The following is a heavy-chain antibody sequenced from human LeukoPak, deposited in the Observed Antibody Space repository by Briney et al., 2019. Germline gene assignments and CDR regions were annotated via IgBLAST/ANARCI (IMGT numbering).Heavy chain of an antibody. CDR3: AKDHRGAYDSSFFDF. V-gene: IGHV1-46*01. CDR2: INPSGGGT. D-gene: IGHD5-12*01. Sequence: ASVKVSCKASGYTFTSNYMHWVRQAPGQGLEWLGVINPSGGGTSYAQKFQGRVTMTRDTSTSTVYMELSSLRSEDTAVYYCAKDHRGAYDSSFFDFWGQGTLVTVSS. CDR1: GYTFTSNY. J-gene: IGHJ4*02.